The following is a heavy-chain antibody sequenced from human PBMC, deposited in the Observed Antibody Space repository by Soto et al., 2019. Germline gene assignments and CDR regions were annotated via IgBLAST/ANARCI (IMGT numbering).Heavy chain of an antibody. CDR2: FRGNFVST. V-gene: IGHV3-23*01. Sequence: XVSLRLSCAASGFTFSNHAVHWVRQAPGEGLEWVSGFRGNFVSTTYADSVKGRFTISRDNSKNMLFLQMNSLRAEDTAIYYCVKEGTVGIEGFDFWGQGTLVTVSS. J-gene: IGHJ4*02. D-gene: IGHD1-26*01. CDR1: GFTFSNHA. CDR3: VKEGTVGIEGFDF.